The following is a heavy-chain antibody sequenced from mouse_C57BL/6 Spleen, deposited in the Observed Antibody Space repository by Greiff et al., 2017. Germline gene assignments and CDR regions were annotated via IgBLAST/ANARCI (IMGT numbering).Heavy chain of an antibody. V-gene: IGHV2-2*01. Sequence: VKLMESGPGLVQPSQSLSITCTVSGFSLTSYGVHWVRQSPGKGLEWLGVIWSGGSTDYNAAFISRLSISKDNSKSQVFFKMNSLQADDTAIYYCSIIYYDYDGDYFDHWGQGTTLTVSS. CDR2: IWSGGST. J-gene: IGHJ2*01. D-gene: IGHD2-4*01. CDR3: SIIYYDYDGDYFDH. CDR1: GFSLTSYG.